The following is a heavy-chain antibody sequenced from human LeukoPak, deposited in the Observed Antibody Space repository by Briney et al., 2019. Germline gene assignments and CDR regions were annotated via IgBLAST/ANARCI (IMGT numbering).Heavy chain of an antibody. D-gene: IGHD3-22*01. J-gene: IGHJ4*02. CDR1: GGSFSGYY. CDR2: IYYSGST. Sequence: SETLSLTCAVYGGSFSGYYWSWIRQPPGKGLEWIGYIYYSGSTNYNPSLKSRVTISVDTSKNQFSLKLSSVTAADTAVYYRASGAYYYDSSGLNWGQGTLVTVSS. V-gene: IGHV4-59*01. CDR3: ASGAYYYDSSGLN.